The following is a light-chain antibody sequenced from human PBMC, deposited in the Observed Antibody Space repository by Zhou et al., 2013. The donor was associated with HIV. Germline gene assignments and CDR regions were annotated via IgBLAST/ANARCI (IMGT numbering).Light chain of an antibody. Sequence: ETVLTQSPGTLSLSPGERATLSCRASQSVATNLAWYQQRLGQAPRLLIYGASTRATGIPARFSGSGSGTEFTLTISNMQSEDFAVYYCQQYNNWPPWTFGQGTKVEIK. CDR2: GAS. CDR1: QSVATN. V-gene: IGKV3-15*01. J-gene: IGKJ1*01. CDR3: QQYNNWPPWT.